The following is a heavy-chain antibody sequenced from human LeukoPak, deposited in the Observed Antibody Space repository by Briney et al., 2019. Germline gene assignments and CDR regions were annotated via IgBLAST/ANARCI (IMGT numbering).Heavy chain of an antibody. D-gene: IGHD3-3*01. CDR1: GYTFTGYY. CDR3: ARVHYDFWSGYRPKNYYYMDV. J-gene: IGHJ6*03. Sequence: ASVKVSCKASGYTFTGYYMHWVRQAPGQGLEWMGWINPNSGGTNYAQKFQGRVTMTRDTSTSTAYMELSRLRSDDTAVYYCARVHYDFWSGYRPKNYYYMDVWGKGTTVTVSS. CDR2: INPNSGGT. V-gene: IGHV1-2*02.